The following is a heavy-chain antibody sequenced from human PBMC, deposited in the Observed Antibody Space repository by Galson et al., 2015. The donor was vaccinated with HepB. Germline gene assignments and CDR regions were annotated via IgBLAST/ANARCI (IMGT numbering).Heavy chain of an antibody. CDR3: ARDDGYNSGWGY. CDR2: LTPKRGDT. V-gene: IGHV1-2*02. CDR1: GYTFSDHY. D-gene: IGHD6-19*01. J-gene: IGHJ4*02. Sequence: SCKASGYTFSDHYIQWVRQAPGQGLEWMGWLTPKRGDTNYAQTFKGRVTMTRDTSTSTAYLEVSGLRSDDTAMYYCARDDGYNSGWGYWGQGTLVTVSS.